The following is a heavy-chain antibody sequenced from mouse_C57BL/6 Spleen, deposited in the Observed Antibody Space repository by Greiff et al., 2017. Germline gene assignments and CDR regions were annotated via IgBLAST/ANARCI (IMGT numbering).Heavy chain of an antibody. CDR2: IRSKSSNYAT. J-gene: IGHJ1*03. Sequence: EVQGVESGGGLVQPKGSLKLSCAASGFTFNTYAMHWVRQAPGKGLEWVARIRSKSSNYATYYADSVKDRFTISRDDSQSMLYLQMNNLKTEDTAMYYCVRDYYGSSPHYWYFDVWGTGTTVTVSS. V-gene: IGHV10-3*01. CDR1: GFTFNTYA. D-gene: IGHD1-1*01. CDR3: VRDYYGSSPHYWYFDV.